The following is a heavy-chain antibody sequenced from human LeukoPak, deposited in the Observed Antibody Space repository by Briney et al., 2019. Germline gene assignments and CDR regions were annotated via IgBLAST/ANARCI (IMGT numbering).Heavy chain of an antibody. V-gene: IGHV3-7*01. D-gene: IGHD3-22*01. J-gene: IGHJ5*02. CDR2: IKQDGSEK. CDR1: GFTFSSYW. Sequence: GGSLRLSCAASGFTFSSYWMSWVRQAPGKGLEWVANIKQDGSEKYYVDSVKGRFTISRDNAKNSLYLQMNSLRAEDTAVYYCARDLGSRGYYDTGPWGQGTLVTVSS. CDR3: ARDLGSRGYYDTGP.